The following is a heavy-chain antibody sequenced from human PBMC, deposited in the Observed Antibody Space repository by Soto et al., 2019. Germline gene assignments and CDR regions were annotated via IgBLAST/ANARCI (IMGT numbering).Heavy chain of an antibody. CDR3: AKVALSSSSPYYYYGMDV. CDR2: ISGSGGST. V-gene: IGHV3-23*01. J-gene: IGHJ6*02. Sequence: EVQLLESGGGLVQPGGSLRLSCAASGFTFSSYAMSWVRQAPGKGLEWVSAISGSGGSTYYADSVKDRFTISRDNSKDTLYLQMNSLRAEDTAVYYCAKVALSSSSPYYYYGMDVWCQVTTVTVSS. CDR1: GFTFSSYA. D-gene: IGHD6-6*01.